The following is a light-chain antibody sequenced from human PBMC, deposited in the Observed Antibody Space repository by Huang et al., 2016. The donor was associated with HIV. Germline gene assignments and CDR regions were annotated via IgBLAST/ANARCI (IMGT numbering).Light chain of an antibody. CDR2: ATS. J-gene: IGKJ1*01. V-gene: IGKV1-39*01. CDR3: QQSYNTPPV. Sequence: DIQMTQSPSSLSASVGDRVTITCRASQSISSYLNWYQQQPGKAPKLLIYATSSLPSGVPSRFSGSGTGTDFTLTISSLQPEDVATYYCQQSYNTPPVFGQGTKVEIK. CDR1: QSISSY.